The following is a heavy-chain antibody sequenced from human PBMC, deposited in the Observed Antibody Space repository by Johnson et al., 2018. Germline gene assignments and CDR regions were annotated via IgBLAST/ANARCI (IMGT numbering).Heavy chain of an antibody. V-gene: IGHV1-46*04. J-gene: IGHJ1*01. Sequence: QVQLVESGAEVKKPGASVKVSCKASGYTFTSYYMHWVRQAPGQGLEWMGIINPSDGSTYYADSVMGRFTISRDSSKNTLYLQMNSLRAEDTAVYYCAKGAMYSGSYYSQYFQHWGQGTLVTVSS. D-gene: IGHD1-26*01. CDR2: INPSDGST. CDR1: GYTFTSYY. CDR3: AKGAMYSGSYYSQYFQH.